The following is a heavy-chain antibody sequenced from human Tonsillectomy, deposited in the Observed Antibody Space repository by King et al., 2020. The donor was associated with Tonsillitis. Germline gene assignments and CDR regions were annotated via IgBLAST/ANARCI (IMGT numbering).Heavy chain of an antibody. Sequence: QLVQSGAEVKKPGASVKVSCETSGYTFTGYYMHWVRQAPGQGLEWMGWINPDSGGTSCAQKFQGRVTMTRDTSISTAYMELSSLRSDDTAVYYCARSGDIVPEPSAIPLDTLPFPPPPQEPFEYWGQGTLVTVSS. CDR1: GYTFTGYY. V-gene: IGHV1-2*02. CDR3: ARSGDIVPEPSAIPLDTLPFPPPPQEPFEY. J-gene: IGHJ4*02. D-gene: IGHD2-2*01. CDR2: INPDSGGT.